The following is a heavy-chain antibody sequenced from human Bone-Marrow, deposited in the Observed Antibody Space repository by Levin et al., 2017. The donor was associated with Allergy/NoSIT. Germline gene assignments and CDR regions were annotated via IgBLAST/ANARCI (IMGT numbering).Heavy chain of an antibody. J-gene: IGHJ6*02. D-gene: IGHD6-19*01. CDR2: IIPIFGTA. CDR1: GGTFSSYA. Sequence: SVKVSCKASGGTFSSYAISWVRQAPGQGLEWMGGIIPIFGTANYAQKFQGRVTITADESTSTAYMELSSLRSEDTAVYYCARDIRWLVLGDYYYYGMDVWGQGTTVTVSS. CDR3: ARDIRWLVLGDYYYYGMDV. V-gene: IGHV1-69*13.